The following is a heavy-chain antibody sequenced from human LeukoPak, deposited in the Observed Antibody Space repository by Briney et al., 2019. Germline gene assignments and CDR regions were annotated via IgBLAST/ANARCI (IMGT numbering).Heavy chain of an antibody. J-gene: IGHJ4*02. D-gene: IGHD1-26*01. CDR1: GGSFSGYY. CDR2: INHSGST. CDR3: ARGSISGSRVGMFEY. Sequence: PSETLSLTCAVYGGSFSGYYWSWIRQPPGKGLEWIGEINHSGSTNYNPCLKSRVTISVDTSKNQFSLKLSSVTAADTAVYYCARGSISGSRVGMFEYWGQGTLVTVCS. V-gene: IGHV4-34*01.